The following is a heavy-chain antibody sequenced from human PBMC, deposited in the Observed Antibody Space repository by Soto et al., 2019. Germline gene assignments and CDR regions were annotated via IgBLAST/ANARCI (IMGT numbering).Heavy chain of an antibody. D-gene: IGHD3-3*01. Sequence: QVQLVESGGGVVQPGRSLRLSCAASGFTFSSYGMHWVRQAPGKGLEWVAVIYDGSNKYYADSVKGRFTISRDNSKNTVYMQMNSLRAEDTAVYYCAKEVWSGPMDVWGQGTTVTVSS. V-gene: IGHV3-30*18. CDR2: IYDGSNK. CDR3: AKEVWSGPMDV. CDR1: GFTFSSYG. J-gene: IGHJ6*02.